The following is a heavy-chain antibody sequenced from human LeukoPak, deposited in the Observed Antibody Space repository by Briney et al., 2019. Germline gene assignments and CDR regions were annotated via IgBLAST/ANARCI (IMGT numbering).Heavy chain of an antibody. CDR2: INPSGGST. V-gene: IGHV1-46*01. CDR1: GYTFTSYY. J-gene: IGHJ4*02. CDR3: ASLDKGNDVVFDY. Sequence: ASVKVSCKASGYTFTSYYMHWVRQAPGQGLEWMGIINPSGGSTSYAQKFQGRVTITRDTSISTAYMELSRLRSDDTAVYYCASLDKGNDVVFDYWGQGTLVTVSS. D-gene: IGHD1-1*01.